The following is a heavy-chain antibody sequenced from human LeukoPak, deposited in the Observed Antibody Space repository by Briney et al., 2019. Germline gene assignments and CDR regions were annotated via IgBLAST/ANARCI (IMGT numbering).Heavy chain of an antibody. D-gene: IGHD2-2*01. V-gene: IGHV3-23*01. CDR2: ISGSGGST. CDR3: VATIVVVPAAIPHYFDY. J-gene: IGHJ4*02. CDR1: RFTFSSYA. Sequence: GGSLRLSCAASRFTFSSYAMSWVRQAPGKGLEWVSAISGSGGSTYYADSVKGRFTISRDNSKNTLYLQMNSLRAEDTAVYYCVATIVVVPAAIPHYFDYWGQGTLVTVSS.